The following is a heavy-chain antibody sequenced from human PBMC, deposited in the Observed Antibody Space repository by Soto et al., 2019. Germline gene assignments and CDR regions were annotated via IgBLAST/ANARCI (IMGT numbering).Heavy chain of an antibody. J-gene: IGHJ5*02. V-gene: IGHV1-3*01. CDR1: GYTFTSYA. CDR3: ARESGTIFGVVIYNWFDP. Sequence: ASVKVSCNASGYTFTSYAMHWVRQAPGQTLEWMGWINAGNGNTKYSQKFQGRVTITRDTSASTAYMELSSLRSEDTAVYYCARESGTIFGVVIYNWFDPWGQGTLVTVSS. CDR2: INAGNGNT. D-gene: IGHD3-3*01.